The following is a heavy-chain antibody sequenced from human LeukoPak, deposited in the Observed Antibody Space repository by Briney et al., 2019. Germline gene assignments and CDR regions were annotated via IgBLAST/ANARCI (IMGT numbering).Heavy chain of an antibody. CDR3: ARGRYLGRYYYYGMDV. CDR1: GGSFSGYY. J-gene: IGHJ6*02. D-gene: IGHD1-1*01. V-gene: IGHV4-34*01. Sequence: SETLSLTCAVYGGSFSGYYWSWIRQPPGKGLEWIGEINHSGSTNYNPSLKSRVTISVDTSKNQFSLKLSSVTAADTAVYYCARGRYLGRYYYYGMDVWGQGTTVTVSS. CDR2: INHSGST.